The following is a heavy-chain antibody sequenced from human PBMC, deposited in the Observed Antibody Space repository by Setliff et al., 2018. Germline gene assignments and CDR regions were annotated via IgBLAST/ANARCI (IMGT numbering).Heavy chain of an antibody. CDR1: GASISSYY. Sequence: PSETLSLTCTVSGASISSYYWSGIRQPPGKGLEWIGYIYTSGGTNYNPSVKSRVTISLDTSKNLFSLNLSSVTAADTAVYYCARVLGYNGYGNYYIYYFMDVWGKGTTVTVSS. CDR2: IYTSGGT. J-gene: IGHJ6*03. V-gene: IGHV4-4*08. CDR3: ARVLGYNGYGNYYIYYFMDV. D-gene: IGHD5-12*01.